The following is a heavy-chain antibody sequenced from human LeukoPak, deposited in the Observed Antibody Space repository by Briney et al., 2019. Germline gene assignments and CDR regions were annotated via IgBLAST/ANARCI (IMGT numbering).Heavy chain of an antibody. V-gene: IGHV3-30*02. CDR2: IRYDGSNK. D-gene: IGHD1-7*01. CDR3: AKDSTWYNWNYDAFDI. Sequence: GGSLRLSCAASGFTFSSYGMHWVRQAPGKGLERVAFIRYDGSNKYYADSVKGRFTISRDNSKNTLYLQMNSLRAEDTAVYYCAKDSTWYNWNYDAFDIWGQGTMVTVSS. J-gene: IGHJ3*02. CDR1: GFTFSSYG.